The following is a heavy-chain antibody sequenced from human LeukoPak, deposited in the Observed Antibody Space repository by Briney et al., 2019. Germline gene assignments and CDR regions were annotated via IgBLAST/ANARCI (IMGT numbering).Heavy chain of an antibody. CDR2: IYYSGST. CDR1: GGSISSSSYY. V-gene: IGHV4-39*01. CDR3: ARGYYYFDY. J-gene: IGHJ4*02. D-gene: IGHD6-13*01. Sequence: PSETLSLTCTVSGGSISSSSYYWGWIRQPPGKGLEWIGSIYYSGSTYYNPSLKSRVTISVDTSKDQFSLKLSSVTAADTAVYYCARGYYYFDYWGQGTLVTVSS.